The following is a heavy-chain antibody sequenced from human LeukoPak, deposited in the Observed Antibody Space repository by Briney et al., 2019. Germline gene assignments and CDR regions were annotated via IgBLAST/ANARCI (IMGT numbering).Heavy chain of an antibody. J-gene: IGHJ4*02. V-gene: IGHV3-30*02. Sequence: GGSLRLSCAASGFTFSSYGMHWVRQAPGKGLEWVAFLRYDGTNKYYAASVKGRFTISRDNSKNVLDLQMNSLRVEDTAVYYCATQSAPACYGGQGALVTVSS. CDR3: ATQSAPACY. CDR1: GFTFSSYG. D-gene: IGHD5-24*01. CDR2: LRYDGTNK.